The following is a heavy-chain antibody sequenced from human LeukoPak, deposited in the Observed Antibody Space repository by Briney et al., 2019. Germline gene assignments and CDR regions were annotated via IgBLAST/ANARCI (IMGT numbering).Heavy chain of an antibody. CDR1: GFTFSTYA. D-gene: IGHD3-22*01. V-gene: IGHV3-30-3*01. J-gene: IGHJ4*02. Sequence: PGRSLRLSCGASGFTFSTYAMHWVRQAPGKGLEWVAFISYGGSNKYYADSVKGRLTISRDNSKDTLYLQMSRLRAEDTAVYYCAKHENSGYYPTYYFAYWGQGTLVTVS. CDR3: AKHENSGYYPTYYFAY. CDR2: ISYGGSNK.